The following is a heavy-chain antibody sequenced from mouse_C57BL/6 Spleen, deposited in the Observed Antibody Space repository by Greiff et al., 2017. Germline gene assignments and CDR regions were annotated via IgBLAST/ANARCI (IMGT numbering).Heavy chain of an antibody. CDR3: AREGERPYYDYDHYAMDY. D-gene: IGHD2-4*01. V-gene: IGHV1-7*01. J-gene: IGHJ4*01. CDR1: GYTFTSYW. Sequence: QVQLQQSGAELAKPGASVKLSCKASGYTFTSYWMHWVKQRPGQGLEWIGYINPSSGYTKYNQKFKDKATLTADKSSSTAYMQLSSLTYEDSAVYYCAREGERPYYDYDHYAMDYWGQGTSVTVSS. CDR2: INPSSGYT.